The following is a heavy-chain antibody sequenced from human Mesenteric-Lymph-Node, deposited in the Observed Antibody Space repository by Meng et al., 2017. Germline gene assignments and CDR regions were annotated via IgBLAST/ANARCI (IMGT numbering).Heavy chain of an antibody. J-gene: IGHJ3*02. CDR1: GGSISSSSYY. CDR3: AREERIDGFDI. D-gene: IGHD2/OR15-2a*01. CDR2: IYYSGST. V-gene: IGHV4-39*07. Sequence: GSLRLSCTVSGGSISSSSYYWGWIRQPPGKGLEWIGSIYYSGSTYYNPSLKSRVTISVDTSKNQFSLELYSVTAADTAVYYCAREERIDGFDIWGQGTMVTVSS.